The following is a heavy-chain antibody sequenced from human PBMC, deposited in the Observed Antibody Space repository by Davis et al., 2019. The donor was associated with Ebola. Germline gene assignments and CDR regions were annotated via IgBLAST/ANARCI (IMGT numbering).Heavy chain of an antibody. D-gene: IGHD6-19*01. CDR2: ITSSGGST. CDR3: AKGGSGWPSDYSYGLGV. Sequence: GGSLRLSCAASGFTFSSYAMTWARQVPGKGLEWVSAITSSGGSTYYGDSVKGRFTISRDNYKHTLYLQMNSLRVDDTAVYYCAKGGSGWPSDYSYGLGVWGKGTTVTVSS. CDR1: GFTFSSYA. J-gene: IGHJ6*04. V-gene: IGHV3-23*01.